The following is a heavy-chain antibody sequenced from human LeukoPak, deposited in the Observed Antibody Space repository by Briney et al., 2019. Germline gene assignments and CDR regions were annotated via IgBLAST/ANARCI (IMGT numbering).Heavy chain of an antibody. CDR1: GFTFSSYG. CDR2: ISYDGSSA. J-gene: IGHJ5*02. D-gene: IGHD3-3*01. V-gene: IGHV3-30*03. CDR3: ARDWGDLLAFGP. Sequence: PGGALRLSCAASGFTFSSYGMHWVRQAPGKGLEWVAVISYDGSSANYADSVRGRFTVSRDNSKNIVYLELQTLTTDDTAVFYCARDWGDLLAFGPWGQGTLVIVSS.